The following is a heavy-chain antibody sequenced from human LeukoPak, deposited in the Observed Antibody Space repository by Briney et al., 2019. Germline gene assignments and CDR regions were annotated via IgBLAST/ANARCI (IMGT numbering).Heavy chain of an antibody. CDR3: ARRGSSWYGEIDY. CDR2: IYYSGST. D-gene: IGHD6-13*01. J-gene: IGHJ4*02. V-gene: IGHV4-39*01. Sequence: PSETLSLTCTVSGGSISSSSYYWGWIRQPPGKGLEWIGSIYYSGSTYYNPSLKSRVTISVDTSKNQFSLKLSSVTAADTAVYYCARRGSSWYGEIDYWGQGTLVTVSS. CDR1: GGSISSSSYY.